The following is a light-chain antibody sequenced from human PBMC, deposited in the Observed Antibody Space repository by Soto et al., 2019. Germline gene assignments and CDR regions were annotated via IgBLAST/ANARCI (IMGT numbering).Light chain of an antibody. Sequence: DIRMTQAPSSLSASVVDIVTVTCRASQNIDKYLHWYQQKPGKAPNLLIFSASILQSGVPSRFIGSGSGTEFTLTISGLQPEDFATYYCQQTYSNSVTFGQGTKVDI. V-gene: IGKV1-39*01. CDR1: QNIDKY. CDR3: QQTYSNSVT. J-gene: IGKJ1*01. CDR2: SAS.